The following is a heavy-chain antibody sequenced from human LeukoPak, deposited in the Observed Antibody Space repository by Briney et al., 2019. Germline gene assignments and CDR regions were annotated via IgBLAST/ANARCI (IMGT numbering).Heavy chain of an antibody. CDR3: ARDHNLGYCSGGSCYSWFDP. J-gene: IGHJ5*02. D-gene: IGHD2-15*01. CDR1: GYSISSAYY. V-gene: IGHV4-38-2*02. Sequence: SETLSLTCHVSGYSISSAYYWGWIRQPPGKELEWIGSIHYSGSTSYNPSLKSRVTISVDTSKNQFSLKLSSVTAADTAVYYCARDHNLGYCSGGSCYSWFDPWGQGTLVTVSS. CDR2: IHYSGST.